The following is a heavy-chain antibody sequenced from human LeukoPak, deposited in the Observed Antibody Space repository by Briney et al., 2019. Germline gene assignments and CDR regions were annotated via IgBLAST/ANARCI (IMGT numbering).Heavy chain of an antibody. J-gene: IGHJ5*02. V-gene: IGHV4-59*11. Sequence: SETLSLTCNVSGASISGHYWSWLRQSPGKGLECIGYIYSGSVDYNPSLKSRAAISGDASKNQVSLILKSVTTADTPIYYCVKVGYGSGTWGWFDPWGQGILVTVST. CDR2: IYSGSV. CDR3: VKVGYGSGTWGWFDP. D-gene: IGHD3-10*01. CDR1: GASISGHY.